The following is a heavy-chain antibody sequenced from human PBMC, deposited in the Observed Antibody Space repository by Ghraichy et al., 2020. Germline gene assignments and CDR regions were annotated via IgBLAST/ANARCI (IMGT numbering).Heavy chain of an antibody. J-gene: IGHJ3*02. CDR3: AREGIQLWYDAFDI. CDR1: GFTFSSYA. Sequence: GESLNISCAASGFTFSSYAMHWVRQAPGKGLEWVAVISYDGSNKYYADSVKGRFTISRDNSKNTLYLQMNSLRAEDTAVYYCAREGIQLWYDAFDIWGQGTMVTVSS. V-gene: IGHV3-30*04. D-gene: IGHD5-18*01. CDR2: ISYDGSNK.